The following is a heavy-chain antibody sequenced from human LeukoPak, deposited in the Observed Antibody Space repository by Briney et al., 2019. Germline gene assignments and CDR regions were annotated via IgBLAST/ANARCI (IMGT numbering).Heavy chain of an antibody. J-gene: IGHJ6*03. CDR2: IYYSGST. Sequence: PSETLSLTCTVSGGSISSGDYYWSWIRQPPGKGLEWIGYIYYSGSTYYNPSLKSRVTISVDTSKNQFSLKLSSVTAADTAVYYGARGVVPYYYYYYMDVWGKGTRVTVSS. CDR1: GGSISSGDYY. CDR3: ARGVVPYYYYYYMDV. V-gene: IGHV4-30-4*08. D-gene: IGHD2-15*01.